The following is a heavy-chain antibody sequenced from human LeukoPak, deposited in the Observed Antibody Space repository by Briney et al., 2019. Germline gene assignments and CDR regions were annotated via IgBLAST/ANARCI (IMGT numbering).Heavy chain of an antibody. J-gene: IGHJ4*02. V-gene: IGHV4-61*01. D-gene: IGHD3-22*01. CDR3: ASSLARYYDSSGYLGV. CDR1: GGSITSGTYY. CDR2: IYISGST. Sequence: PSETLSLTCTVSGGSITSGTYYWSWIRQPAGKALEWIGRIYISGSTNYNPSLKSRVTISLDTSKNQFSLKLSSVTAADTAVYYCASSLARYYDSSGYLGVWGQGTLVTVSS.